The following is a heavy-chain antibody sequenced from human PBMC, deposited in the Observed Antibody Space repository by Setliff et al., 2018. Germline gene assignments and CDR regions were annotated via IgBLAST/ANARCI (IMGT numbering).Heavy chain of an antibody. CDR3: ARVSGMGSPPYYYYYYGMDV. J-gene: IGHJ6*02. CDR2: IYHSGST. V-gene: IGHV4-38-2*01. Sequence: ASETLSLTCAVSGYSISSGYYWGWIRQPPGKGLEWIGSIYHSGSTYYNPSLKSQVTISVDTSKNQFSLKLSSVTAADTAVYYCARVSGMGSPPYYYYYYGMDVWGQGTTVTVTS. D-gene: IGHD6-25*01. CDR1: GYSISSGYY.